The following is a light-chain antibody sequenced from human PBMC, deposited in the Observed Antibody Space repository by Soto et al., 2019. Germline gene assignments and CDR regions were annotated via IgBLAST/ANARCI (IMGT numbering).Light chain of an antibody. CDR2: GAS. Sequence: ETVLTQSPGTLSLSPGDRATLSCRASQSVTSNYVSWYQQKPGQAPRLLLYGASSRATGVPDRFSGSGSGTDFTLTISRLGPEDFAVYYCFQYGSSPWTFGQGTKVEI. J-gene: IGKJ1*01. CDR3: FQYGSSPWT. V-gene: IGKV3-20*01. CDR1: QSVTSNY.